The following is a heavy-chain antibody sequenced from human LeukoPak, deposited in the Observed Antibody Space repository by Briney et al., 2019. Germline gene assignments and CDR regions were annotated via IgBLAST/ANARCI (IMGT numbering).Heavy chain of an antibody. Sequence: GGSLRLSRAASGFTFSTYWMSWVRQAPGKGLEWVAVIKQDGTEKYYVDSVKGRFTISRDNAKNSLYLQMNSLTAEDTAVYYCARASYYYYGMDVWGQGTTVTVSS. V-gene: IGHV3-7*03. CDR3: ARASYYYYGMDV. CDR1: GFTFSTYW. CDR2: IKQDGTEK. J-gene: IGHJ6*02.